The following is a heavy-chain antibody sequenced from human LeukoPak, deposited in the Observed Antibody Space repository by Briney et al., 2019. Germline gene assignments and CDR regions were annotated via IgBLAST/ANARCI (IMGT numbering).Heavy chain of an antibody. J-gene: IGHJ4*02. CDR3: AKSSGSHFDY. CDR1: GFTFSNYA. D-gene: IGHD1-26*01. CDR2: ISGSGGST. Sequence: GGSLRLSCAASGFTFSNYAMTWVRQAPGKGLEWVSAISGSGGSTYYADSVKGRFTISRDNSKNTLYLQMNSLRAEDTAVYCCAKSSGSHFDYWGQGTLVTVSS. V-gene: IGHV3-23*01.